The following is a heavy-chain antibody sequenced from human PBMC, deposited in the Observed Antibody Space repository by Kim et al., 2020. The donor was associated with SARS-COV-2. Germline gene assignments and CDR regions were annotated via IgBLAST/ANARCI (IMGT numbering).Heavy chain of an antibody. V-gene: IGHV3-48*04. CDR3: AVGDLFDY. J-gene: IGHJ4*02. CDR2: SSTI. D-gene: IGHD2-21*02. Sequence: SSTIYYADSVKGRFTISRDNAKNSLYLQMNSLRAEDTAVYYCAVGDLFDYWGQGTLVTVSS.